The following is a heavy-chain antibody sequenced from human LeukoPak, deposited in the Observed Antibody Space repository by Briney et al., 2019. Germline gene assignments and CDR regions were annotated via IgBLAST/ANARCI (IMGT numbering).Heavy chain of an antibody. CDR2: IYPGDSDT. CDR3: VRHLSDITSCPNY. V-gene: IGHV5-51*01. D-gene: IGHD2-2*01. J-gene: IGHJ4*02. Sequence: GESLKISCKGSGYMFTTYWIAWVRQMPEKGLEWMGIIYPGDSDTRYSPSFQGQVTISVDKSVSTAYLQWRSVKASDTAIYYCVRHLSDITSCPNYWGPGTLITVAS. CDR1: GYMFTTYW.